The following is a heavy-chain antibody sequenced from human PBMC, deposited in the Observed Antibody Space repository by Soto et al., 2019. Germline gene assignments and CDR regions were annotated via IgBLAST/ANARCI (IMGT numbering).Heavy chain of an antibody. Sequence: GASVKVSCKASGGTFSNHAISWARQAPGQGLEWVGGIIPMFPTADYAQRFQGRVTITADDSTTTVYMELSGLRSEDTAMYYCARDDATYCGGDCYRYFYYGMDVWGQGTTVTVSS. CDR3: ARDDATYCGGDCYRYFYYGMDV. CDR2: IIPMFPTA. J-gene: IGHJ6*02. D-gene: IGHD2-21*02. V-gene: IGHV1-69*13. CDR1: GGTFSNHA.